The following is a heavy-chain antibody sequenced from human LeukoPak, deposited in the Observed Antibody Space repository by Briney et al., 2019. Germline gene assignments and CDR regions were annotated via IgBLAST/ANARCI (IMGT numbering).Heavy chain of an antibody. Sequence: PSETLSLTCTVSGGSISSGGYYWSWIRQHPGKGLEWIGYIYYSGSTNYNPSLKSRVTISVDTSKNQLSLKLSSVTAADTAVYYCASAYCGGDCTPYWYFDLWGRGTLVTVSS. CDR3: ASAYCGGDCTPYWYFDL. J-gene: IGHJ2*01. CDR1: GGSISSGGYY. V-gene: IGHV4-61*08. D-gene: IGHD2-21*02. CDR2: IYYSGST.